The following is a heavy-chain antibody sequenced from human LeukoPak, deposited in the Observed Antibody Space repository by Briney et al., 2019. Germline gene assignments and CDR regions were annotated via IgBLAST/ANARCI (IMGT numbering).Heavy chain of an antibody. Sequence: PSETLSLTCAVSGGSISSSNWWSWVRQPPGKGLEWIGEIYHSGSTNYNPSLKSRVTISVDTSKNQFSLKLSSVTAADTAVYYCARHSYDSSGYSPGYFDYWGQGTLVTVSS. D-gene: IGHD3-22*01. CDR3: ARHSYDSSGYSPGYFDY. J-gene: IGHJ4*02. CDR2: IYHSGST. CDR1: GGSISSSNW. V-gene: IGHV4-4*02.